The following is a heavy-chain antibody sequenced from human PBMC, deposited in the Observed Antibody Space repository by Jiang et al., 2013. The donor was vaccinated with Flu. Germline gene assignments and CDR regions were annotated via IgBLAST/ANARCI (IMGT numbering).Heavy chain of an antibody. CDR3: ARYRVDTAMDPPFDP. J-gene: IGHJ5*02. V-gene: IGHV4-4*02. Sequence: TNYNPSLKSRVTISVDKSKNQFSLKLSSVTAADTAVYYCARYRVDTAMDPPFDPWGQGTLVTVSS. CDR2: T. D-gene: IGHD5-18*01.